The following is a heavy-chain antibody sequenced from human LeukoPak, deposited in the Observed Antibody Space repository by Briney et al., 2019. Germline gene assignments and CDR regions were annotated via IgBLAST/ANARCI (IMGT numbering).Heavy chain of an antibody. J-gene: IGHJ4*02. D-gene: IGHD2-2*01. V-gene: IGHV3-7*01. CDR3: ARDLGYCSSTSCYEGGFDY. CDR1: GFTFSSYW. CDR2: IKQDGSEK. Sequence: GGSLRLSCAASGFTFSSYWMSWVRQAPGKGLEWVANIKQDGSEKYYVDSVKGRFTISRDNAKNSLYLQMNSLRAEDTAVYYCARDLGYCSSTSCYEGGFDYWGQGTLVTVSS.